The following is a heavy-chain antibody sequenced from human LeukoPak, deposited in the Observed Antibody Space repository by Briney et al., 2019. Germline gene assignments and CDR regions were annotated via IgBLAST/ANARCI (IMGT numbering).Heavy chain of an antibody. J-gene: IGHJ6*03. CDR1: GGSISSYY. CDR2: IYYTGNT. D-gene: IGHD2-15*01. V-gene: IGHV4-59*01. Sequence: SETLSLTCTVSGGSISSYYWSWIRQPPGKGLEWIGYIYYTGNTNYNPSLKSRVTISVDTSKNQFSLKLSSVTAADTAVYYCARTTEGYCRGRSCYSYYYYMDVWGKGTTVTVSS. CDR3: ARTTEGYCRGRSCYSYYYYMDV.